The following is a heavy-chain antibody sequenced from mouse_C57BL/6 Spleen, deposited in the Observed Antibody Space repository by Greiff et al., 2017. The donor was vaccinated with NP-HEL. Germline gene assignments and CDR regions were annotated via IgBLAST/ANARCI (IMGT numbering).Heavy chain of an antibody. J-gene: IGHJ3*01. CDR3: ARAGYYYGSSWFAY. Sequence: EVKLVESGGGLVKPGGSLKLSCAASGFTFSDYGMHWVRQAPEKGLEWVAYISSGSSTIYYADTVKGRFTISRDNAKNTLFLQMTSLRSEDTAMYYCARAGYYYGSSWFAYWGQGTLVTVSA. D-gene: IGHD1-1*01. CDR2: ISSGSSTI. V-gene: IGHV5-17*01. CDR1: GFTFSDYG.